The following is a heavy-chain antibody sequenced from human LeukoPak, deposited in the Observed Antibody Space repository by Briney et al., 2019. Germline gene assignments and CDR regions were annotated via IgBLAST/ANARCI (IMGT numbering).Heavy chain of an antibody. D-gene: IGHD3-9*01. J-gene: IGHJ4*02. V-gene: IGHV1-18*01. CDR2: ISAYNGNT. Sequence: GASVKVSCKASGYTFTSYGISWVRQAPGQGLEWMGWISAYNGNTNYAQKLQGRVTMTTDTSTSTAYMELRSLRSDDTAVYYCARDSGSILTGYYQFDYWGQGTLVTVSS. CDR3: ARDSGSILTGYYQFDY. CDR1: GYTFTSYG.